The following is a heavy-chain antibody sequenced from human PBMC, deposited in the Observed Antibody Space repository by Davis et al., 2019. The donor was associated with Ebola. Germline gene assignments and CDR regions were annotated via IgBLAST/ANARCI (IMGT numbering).Heavy chain of an antibody. Sequence: MPSETLSLTCAVSGDSISSSNWWSWVRQPPGKGLEWIGEIYHSGSTKYNPSLKSRVTMSVDKSRNQFSLKVTSVTAADTAVYYCARIFWSGNAVWGMDVWGKGTTVTVSS. D-gene: IGHD3-3*01. CDR2: IYHSGST. J-gene: IGHJ6*04. CDR3: ARIFWSGNAVWGMDV. V-gene: IGHV4-4*02. CDR1: GDSISSSNW.